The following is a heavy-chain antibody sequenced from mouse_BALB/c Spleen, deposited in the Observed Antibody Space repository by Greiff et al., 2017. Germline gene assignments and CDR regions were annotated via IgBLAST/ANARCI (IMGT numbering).Heavy chain of an antibody. CDR1: GYTFTSYW. CDR3: AITTVVARGYFDY. J-gene: IGHJ2*01. Sequence: VQLQQPGAELVKPGASVKLSCKASGYTFTSYWMHWVKQRPGQGLEWIGEINPSNGRTNYNEKFKSKATLTVDKSSSTAYMQLSSLTSEDSAVYYCAITTVVARGYFDYWGQGTTLTVSS. D-gene: IGHD1-1*01. CDR2: INPSNGRT. V-gene: IGHV1S81*02.